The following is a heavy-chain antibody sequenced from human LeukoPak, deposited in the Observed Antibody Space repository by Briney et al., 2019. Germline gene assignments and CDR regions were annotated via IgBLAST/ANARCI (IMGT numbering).Heavy chain of an antibody. CDR2: IYYSGST. V-gene: IGHV4-59*11. J-gene: IGHJ5*02. CDR1: GGSISSHY. CDR3: ARAGYCSSTSCFALFDP. Sequence: SETLSLTCTVSGGSISSHYWSWIRQPPGEGLEWIGYIYYSGSTNYNPSLKSRVTISVDTSKNQFSLKLSSVTAADTAVYYCARAGYCSSTSCFALFDPWGQGTLVTVSS. D-gene: IGHD2-2*01.